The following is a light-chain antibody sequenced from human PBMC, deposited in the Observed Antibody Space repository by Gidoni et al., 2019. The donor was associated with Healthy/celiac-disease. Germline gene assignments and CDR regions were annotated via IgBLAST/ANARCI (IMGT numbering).Light chain of an antibody. V-gene: IGKV3-20*01. Sequence: EILLTQSPGTLSLSPGERATLSCRASQSVSSTYLAWYQQKPGQAPRLLIYGASSRATGIPDRISGSGSGTDFTLTISRLEPEDFAVYYCQQYDSSPWTFGQGTKVEIK. CDR2: GAS. CDR1: QSVSSTY. CDR3: QQYDSSPWT. J-gene: IGKJ1*01.